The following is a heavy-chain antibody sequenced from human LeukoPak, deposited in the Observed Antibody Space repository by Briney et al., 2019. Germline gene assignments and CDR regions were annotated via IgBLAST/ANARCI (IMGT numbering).Heavy chain of an antibody. CDR2: INHSGST. V-gene: IGHV4-34*01. CDR3: ARDVPLLLRFLEWLPHYYGMDV. J-gene: IGHJ6*02. D-gene: IGHD3-3*01. Sequence: SETLSLTCAVYGGSFSGYYWSWIRQPPGKGLEWIGEINHSGSTNYNPSLKSRVTISVDTSKNQFSLKLSSVTAADTAVYYCARDVPLLLRFLEWLPHYYGMDVWGQGTTVTVSS. CDR1: GGSFSGYY.